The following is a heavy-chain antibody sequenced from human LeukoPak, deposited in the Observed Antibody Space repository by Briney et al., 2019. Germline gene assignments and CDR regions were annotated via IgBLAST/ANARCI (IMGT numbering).Heavy chain of an antibody. CDR1: GFTFSSYG. V-gene: IGHV3-33*06. CDR3: AKDQYRAATVTGDFDY. D-gene: IGHD4-11*01. J-gene: IGHJ4*02. CDR2: IWYDGSNK. Sequence: PGGSLRLSCAASGFTFSSYGMHWVRQAPGKGLEWVAVIWYDGSNKYYADSVKGRFTISRDNSKNTLYLQVNSLRAEDTAVYYCAKDQYRAATVTGDFDYWGQGTLVTVSS.